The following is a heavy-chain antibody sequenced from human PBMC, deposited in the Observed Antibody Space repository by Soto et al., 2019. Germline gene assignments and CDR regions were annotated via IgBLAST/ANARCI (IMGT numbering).Heavy chain of an antibody. D-gene: IGHD3-3*01. CDR2: ISAYNGNT. CDR3: ARETYYDFWSGYSGWFDP. V-gene: IGHV1-18*01. Sequence: ASVKVSCKASGYTFTSDGISWVRQAPGEGLEWMGWISAYNGNTNYAQKLQGRVTMTTDTSTSTAYMELRSLRSDDTAVYYCARETYYDFWSGYSGWFDPWGQGTLVTVS. CDR1: GYTFTSDG. J-gene: IGHJ5*02.